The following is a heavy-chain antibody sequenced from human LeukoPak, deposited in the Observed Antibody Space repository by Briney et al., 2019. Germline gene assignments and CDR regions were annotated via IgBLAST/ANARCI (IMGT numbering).Heavy chain of an antibody. CDR1: GGSISSGGYS. Sequence: SETLSLTCTVSGGSISSGGYSWSWIRQPPGKGLEWIGYIYHSGSTYYNPSLKSRVTISVDRSKNQFSLKLSSVTAADTAVYYCAARPGMVWFDPWGQGTLVTVSS. V-gene: IGHV4-30-2*01. CDR3: AARPGMVWFDP. CDR2: IYHSGST. J-gene: IGHJ5*02. D-gene: IGHD3-10*01.